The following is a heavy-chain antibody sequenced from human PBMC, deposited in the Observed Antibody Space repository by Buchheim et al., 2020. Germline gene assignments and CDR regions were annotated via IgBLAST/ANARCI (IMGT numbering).Heavy chain of an antibody. D-gene: IGHD3-16*01. CDR3: ASLLGHHMSR. J-gene: IGHJ4*02. Sequence: QVQLVQSGAEVKKPGSSVKVSCKASGGTFSGYAITWVRQAPGQGLECMGKIIPKLGATEYAQRFQGRVTITVDSAKTTAYMEMSSLKYEDTAVYYCASLLGHHMSRWGQGTL. CDR2: IIPKLGAT. CDR1: GGTFSGYA. V-gene: IGHV1-69*14.